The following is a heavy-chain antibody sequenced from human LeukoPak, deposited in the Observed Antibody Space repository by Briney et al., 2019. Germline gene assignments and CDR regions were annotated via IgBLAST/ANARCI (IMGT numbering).Heavy chain of an antibody. Sequence: GGSLRLSCAASGFTIGPYAMYWVRQGPGRGLEWVSVIKADGSGTFCADSVRGRFTTSRDNSKTSLYLQMNSLTSEDTALYYCATWAFYHNLDVWGQGTTVIVSS. J-gene: IGHJ6*02. CDR2: IKADGSGT. CDR1: GFTIGPYA. CDR3: ATWAFYHNLDV. V-gene: IGHV3-43*02. D-gene: IGHD2/OR15-2a*01.